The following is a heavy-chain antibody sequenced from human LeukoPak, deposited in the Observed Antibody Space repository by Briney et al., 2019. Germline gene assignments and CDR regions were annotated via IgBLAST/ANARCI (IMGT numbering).Heavy chain of an antibody. CDR3: ARERSGYDILTGYYNNGLDY. D-gene: IGHD3-9*01. J-gene: IGHJ4*02. CDR2: ISSSGSTI. Sequence: PGGSLRLSCAASGFTFSSYGMSWVRQAPGKGLEWVSYISSSGSTIYYADSVKGRFTISRDNAKNSLYLQMNSLRAEDTAVYYCARERSGYDILTGYYNNGLDYWGQGTLVTVSS. CDR1: GFTFSSYG. V-gene: IGHV3-48*04.